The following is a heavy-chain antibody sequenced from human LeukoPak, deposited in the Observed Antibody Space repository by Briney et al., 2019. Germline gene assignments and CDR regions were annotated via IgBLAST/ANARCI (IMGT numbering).Heavy chain of an antibody. V-gene: IGHV3-21*01. CDR3: ARATTGRFDI. Sequence: GGSLRLSCAASGFTFSSYSMNWVRQAPGKGLEWVSFISSSTSYISYADSVKGRFTIARDNAKSSLWLQMNSLRAEDTAVYYCARATTGRFDIWGQGTTVTVSS. J-gene: IGHJ3*02. D-gene: IGHD1-14*01. CDR1: GFTFSSYS. CDR2: ISSSTSYI.